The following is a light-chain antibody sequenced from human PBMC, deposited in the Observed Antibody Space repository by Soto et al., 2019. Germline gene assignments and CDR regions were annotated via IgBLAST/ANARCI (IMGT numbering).Light chain of an antibody. Sequence: QSALTQPPSMSGTPGQGATTSGSGSSSKIADNTLNWYQQLPGTAPKLLIYNDNDRPSGVPDRFSGSKSGTSASLAISGRQSEDEADYYCATWDVNLNGRVFGGGTKLTVL. CDR3: ATWDVNLNGRV. V-gene: IGLV1-44*01. CDR2: NDN. CDR1: SSKIADNT. J-gene: IGLJ3*02.